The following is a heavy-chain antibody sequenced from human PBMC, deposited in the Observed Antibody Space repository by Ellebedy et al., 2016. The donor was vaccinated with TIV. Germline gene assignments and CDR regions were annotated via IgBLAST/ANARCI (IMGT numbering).Heavy chain of an antibody. J-gene: IGHJ4*02. D-gene: IGHD3-10*01. Sequence: GGSLRLXCAASGFTFSSYAVNWVRQAPGKGLEWVSAVSGSSGRTDYADSVKGRFTISRDNSKNTMYLQMNSLRAEDTAVYYCATNGNYYGSGSYFYYFDYWGQGTLVTVSS. V-gene: IGHV3-23*01. CDR3: ATNGNYYGSGSYFYYFDY. CDR2: VSGSSGRT. CDR1: GFTFSSYA.